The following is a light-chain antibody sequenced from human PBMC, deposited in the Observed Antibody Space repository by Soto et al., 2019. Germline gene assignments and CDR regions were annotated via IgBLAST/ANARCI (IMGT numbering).Light chain of an antibody. V-gene: IGKV3-20*01. CDR3: QQYGTPRSVT. J-gene: IGKJ5*01. Sequence: EIDLTQSPGTLSLSPGEEATLSCRASQSVDNNYLAWYQQKPGQTPRLIIYGASGRADGIPHRFSGSGFGTDFTLTISKVEPEDFAVYYCQQYGTPRSVTFGQGTRLDI. CDR1: QSVDNNY. CDR2: GAS.